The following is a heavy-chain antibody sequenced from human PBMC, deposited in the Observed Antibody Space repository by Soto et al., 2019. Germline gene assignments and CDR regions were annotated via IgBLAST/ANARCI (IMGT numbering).Heavy chain of an antibody. D-gene: IGHD2-2*01. Sequence: SETLSLTFTVSDGSISSCCYYWSWIRQHPGKGLEWIGYIYYSGSTYYNPSLKSRVTISVDTSKNQFSLKLSSVTAADTAVYYCASSVPAAIYYYYGMDVWGQGTTVTVSS. CDR1: DGSISSCCYY. J-gene: IGHJ6*02. V-gene: IGHV4-31*03. CDR3: ASSVPAAIYYYYGMDV. CDR2: IYYSGST.